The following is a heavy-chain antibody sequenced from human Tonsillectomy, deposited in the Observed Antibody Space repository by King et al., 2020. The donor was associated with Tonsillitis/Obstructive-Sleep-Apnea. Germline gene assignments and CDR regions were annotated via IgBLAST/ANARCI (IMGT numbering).Heavy chain of an antibody. CDR2: IIPIFGTA. CDR1: GGTFSSYA. V-gene: IGHV1-69*12. D-gene: IGHD5-12*01. CDR3: ARVPRSEYRGYEAYYYYYMDV. J-gene: IGHJ6*03. Sequence: QLVQSGAEVKKPGSSVKVSCKASGGTFSSYAISWVRQAPGQGLEWMGGIIPIFGTANYAQKFQGRVTITADESTSTAYMGLSSLRSEDTAVFYCARVPRSEYRGYEAYYYYYMDVGGKGTTVTVSS.